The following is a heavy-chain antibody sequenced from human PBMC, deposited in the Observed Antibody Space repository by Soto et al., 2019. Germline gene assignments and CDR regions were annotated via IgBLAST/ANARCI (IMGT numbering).Heavy chain of an antibody. CDR2: LNPDTAST. CDR3: ARGCGYYGSGAYYRGYFDH. V-gene: IGHV1-3*01. J-gene: IGHJ4*02. D-gene: IGHD3-10*01. Sequence: ASVKVSCKASGYSFANYTIHWVRQAPGQGLEWMGWLNPDTASTKFSPKFQGSVIITRDKSANTAFMQLTSLTSEDTALYYCARGCGYYGSGAYYRGYFDHWGLGTLVTVSS. CDR1: GYSFANYT.